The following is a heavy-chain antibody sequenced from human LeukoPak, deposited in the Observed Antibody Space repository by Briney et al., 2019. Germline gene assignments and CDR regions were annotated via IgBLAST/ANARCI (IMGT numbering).Heavy chain of an antibody. D-gene: IGHD7-27*01. CDR1: GDTFTGYY. Sequence: ASVKVSCKTSGDTFTGYYINWVRKAPGKGLEWMGWFDPNSGGTNYAQKFQARVTMTRDTSISTAYMELRSLRSDDTAVYYCARALLTADAFDIWGQGTMVTVSS. CDR3: ARALLTADAFDI. V-gene: IGHV1-2*02. CDR2: FDPNSGGT. J-gene: IGHJ3*02.